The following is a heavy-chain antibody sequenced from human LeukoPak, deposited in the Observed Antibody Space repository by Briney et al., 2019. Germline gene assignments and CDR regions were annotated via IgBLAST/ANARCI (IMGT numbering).Heavy chain of an antibody. Sequence: SETLSLTCTVSGGSISSGGYYWNWIRQHPGKGLESIGYIYYSGSTYYNPTLKSRITMSVDTPKNQFSLSLRSVTAADTAVYYCARDGGVGATTSYFDYWGQGTLVTVSS. J-gene: IGHJ4*02. CDR1: GGSISSGGYY. V-gene: IGHV4-31*03. CDR3: ARDGGVGATTSYFDY. D-gene: IGHD1-26*01. CDR2: IYYSGST.